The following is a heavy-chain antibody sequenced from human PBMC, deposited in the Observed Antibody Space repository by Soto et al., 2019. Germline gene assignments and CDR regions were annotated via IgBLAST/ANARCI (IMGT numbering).Heavy chain of an antibody. D-gene: IGHD3-22*01. CDR1: GGSINNNDYY. CDR2: VYYSGSS. V-gene: IGHV4-30-4*01. J-gene: IGHJ2*01. CDR3: ARMSYFYDKWYFDL. Sequence: LQESGPGLVKPSQTPSLTCSVSGGSINNNDYYWSWIRQTPGKGLEWIGYVYYSGSSDYIPSLKSRLSMSIDKSKNQFHLKLNSVTAADTATYYCARMSYFYDKWYFDLWGRGTLVTVSS.